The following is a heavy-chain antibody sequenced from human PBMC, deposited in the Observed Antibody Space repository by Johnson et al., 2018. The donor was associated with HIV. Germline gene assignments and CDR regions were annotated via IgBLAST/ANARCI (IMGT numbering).Heavy chain of an antibody. V-gene: IGHV3-30*04. J-gene: IGHJ3*02. Sequence: QVQLVESGGGVVQPGRSLRLSCAASGFTFSSYAMHWVRQAPGKGLEWVAVIWYDGSNKYYADSVKGRFTISRDNSKNTLYLQMNSLRAEDTAVYYCASLLYYYDSSGYLRDIWGQGTMVTVSS. CDR2: IWYDGSNK. CDR1: GFTFSSYA. CDR3: ASLLYYYDSSGYLRDI. D-gene: IGHD3-22*01.